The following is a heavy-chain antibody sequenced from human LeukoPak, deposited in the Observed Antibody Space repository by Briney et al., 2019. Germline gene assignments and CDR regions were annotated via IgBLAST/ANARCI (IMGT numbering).Heavy chain of an antibody. CDR3: ARAPRGLYGDFVGAYFDY. CDR2: ISSRSSSI. J-gene: IGHJ4*02. CDR1: GFTFSSYV. V-gene: IGHV3-48*01. D-gene: IGHD4-17*01. Sequence: PGGSLRLSCAASGFTFSSYVMNWVRQAPGKGLEWISYISSRSSSIYYADSVKGRFTISRDNAKNSLYLQMNSLRAEDTAVYYCARAPRGLYGDFVGAYFDYWGQGTLVTVSS.